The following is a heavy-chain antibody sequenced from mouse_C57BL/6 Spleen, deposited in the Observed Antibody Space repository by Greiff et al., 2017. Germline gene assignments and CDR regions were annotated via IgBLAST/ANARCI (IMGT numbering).Heavy chain of an antibody. Sequence: EVKVVESGGGLVKPGGSLTLSCAASGFTFSDYGMHWVRQAPEKGLEWVAYISSGSSTIYYADTVKGRFTISRDNAKNTLFLQMTSLRSEDTAMYYGARGGDYYGSSSAWFAYWGQGTLVTVSA. D-gene: IGHD1-1*01. CDR2: ISSGSSTI. V-gene: IGHV5-17*01. CDR3: ARGGDYYGSSSAWFAY. CDR1: GFTFSDYG. J-gene: IGHJ3*01.